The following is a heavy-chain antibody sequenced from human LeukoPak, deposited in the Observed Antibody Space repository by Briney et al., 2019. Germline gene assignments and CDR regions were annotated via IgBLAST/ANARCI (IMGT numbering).Heavy chain of an antibody. D-gene: IGHD4-17*01. CDR3: ARWTTVTRDFDF. CDR1: GGSISSSGSY. Sequence: PSETLSLTCTVSGGSISSSGSYWAWIRQPPGKGLEWIANVYYNGNTYYNSSLKSRVTISVDTSKKQFSLNLRSVTAADTGVYYCARWTTVTRDFDFWGQGTLVTVSS. V-gene: IGHV4-39*07. J-gene: IGHJ4*02. CDR2: VYYNGNT.